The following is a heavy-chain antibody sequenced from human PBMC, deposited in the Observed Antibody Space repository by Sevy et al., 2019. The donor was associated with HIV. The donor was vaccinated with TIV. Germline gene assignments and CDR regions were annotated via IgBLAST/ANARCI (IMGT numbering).Heavy chain of an antibody. J-gene: IGHJ3*02. CDR3: ARRNDFDI. Sequence: SETLSLTCTVSGGSINSDHWNWIRQPPGKELEWIGYVYYTGGTNYNASLKNRVTISVDRTKNQFSLKLTSVTAADTAVYYCARRNDFDIWGQGTMVTVSS. V-gene: IGHV4-59*08. CDR2: VYYTGGT. CDR1: GGSINSDH.